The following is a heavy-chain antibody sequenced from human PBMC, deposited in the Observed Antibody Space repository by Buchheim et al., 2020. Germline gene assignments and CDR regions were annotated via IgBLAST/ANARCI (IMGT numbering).Heavy chain of an antibody. V-gene: IGHV4-59*01. Sequence: QVQLQESGPGLVKPSETLSLTCTVSGGSISSYYWSWIRQPPGKGLEWIGYIYYSGSTNYNPSLKSRVTISVDTSKNQFSLKLSSVTAADTAVYYCARYGGYYDSSLAFDIWGQGT. J-gene: IGHJ3*02. CDR3: ARYGGYYDSSLAFDI. D-gene: IGHD3-22*01. CDR2: IYYSGST. CDR1: GGSISSYY.